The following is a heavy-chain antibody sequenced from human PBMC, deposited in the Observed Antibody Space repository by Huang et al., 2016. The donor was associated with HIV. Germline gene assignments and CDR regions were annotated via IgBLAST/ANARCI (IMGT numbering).Heavy chain of an antibody. V-gene: IGHV3-30*02. Sequence: VHLVESGGGVVQPGGSLRLSCAVSGFTFGLYGMHWVRQAPGKGLEWVEFRRSVAYNTYDSESAKGRFTISRDNSKNILYLQMDSLRPEDTAVYYCGKDRGDWFNYIDNWGLGTLVTVSS. D-gene: IGHD3-9*01. CDR3: GKDRGDWFNYIDN. J-gene: IGHJ4*02. CDR2: RRSVAYNT. CDR1: GFTFGLYG.